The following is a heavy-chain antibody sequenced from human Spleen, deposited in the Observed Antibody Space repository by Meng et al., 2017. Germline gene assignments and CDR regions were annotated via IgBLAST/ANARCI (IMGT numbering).Heavy chain of an antibody. J-gene: IGHJ3*02. CDR3: ARDFLWDYYDGSGYYAFDI. D-gene: IGHD3-22*01. CDR1: GGSISSYY. CDR2: IYSSGST. V-gene: IGHV4-4*07. Sequence: SETLSLTCTVSGGSISSYYWSWIRQPAGKGLEWIGHIYSSGSTNYNPSLKSRVTMSVDTSKNQFSLKLSSVTAADTAVYYCARDFLWDYYDGSGYYAFDIWGQGTRVTVSS.